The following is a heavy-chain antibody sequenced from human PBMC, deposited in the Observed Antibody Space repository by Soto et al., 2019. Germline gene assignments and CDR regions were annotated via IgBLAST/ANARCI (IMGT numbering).Heavy chain of an antibody. D-gene: IGHD6-6*01. CDR2: TQYSGNT. CDR3: VRSVSARPARLVMYF. CDR1: GASISSDAYY. J-gene: IGHJ6*02. Sequence: TLSLTPTVSGASISSDAYYWTWIRQPPGKGLEWIGNTQYSGNTYYNPSVESRVTISLDTSRSQFSLRLSSVTAADTAMYYCVRSVSARPARLVMYFCGPGSTVTGSS. V-gene: IGHV4-30-4*01.